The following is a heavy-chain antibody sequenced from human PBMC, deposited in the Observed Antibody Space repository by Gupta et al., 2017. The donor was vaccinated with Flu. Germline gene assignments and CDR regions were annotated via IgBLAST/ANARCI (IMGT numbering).Heavy chain of an antibody. CDR2: IDENGGAAGGT. V-gene: IGHV3-23*01. CDR3: ARQYVQL. J-gene: IGHJ1*01. CDR1: GFSFRNFA. Sequence: EVQLLESGGGLVHPGGSLRLSCAASGFSFRNFAMNWVRQAPGKGLEWVSAIDENGGAAGGTHYADSVKGRFTISRDNSKDTLYLHMNSLRADDTAIYYCARQYVQLWGQGTLVTVSS.